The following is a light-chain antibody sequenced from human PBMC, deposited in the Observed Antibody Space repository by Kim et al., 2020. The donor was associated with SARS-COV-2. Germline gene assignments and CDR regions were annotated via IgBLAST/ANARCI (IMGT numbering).Light chain of an antibody. Sequence: GDRVTITCRASQSISSYLNWYQQKPGKAPKLLIYAASSLQSGVPSRFSGSGSGTDFTLTISSLQPEDFATYYCQQSYSTLFTFGPGTKVDIK. V-gene: IGKV1-39*01. CDR1: QSISSY. CDR2: AAS. J-gene: IGKJ3*01. CDR3: QQSYSTLFT.